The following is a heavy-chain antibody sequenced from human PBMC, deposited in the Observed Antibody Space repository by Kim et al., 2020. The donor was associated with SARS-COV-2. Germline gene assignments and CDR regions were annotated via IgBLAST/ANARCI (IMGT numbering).Heavy chain of an antibody. CDR2: IFSDGTNI. J-gene: IGHJ4*02. D-gene: IGHD3-10*01. CDR3: TRGTRFHYFDY. Sequence: GGSLRLSCAASGFSFRTYWMHWVRQSPGKGLVWVSRIFSDGTNISYGDSVKGRFTISRDNAKSTLYLQMNSLRGDDTAVYYCTRGTRFHYFDYWGQGTQVTVSS. V-gene: IGHV3-74*01. CDR1: GFSFRTYW.